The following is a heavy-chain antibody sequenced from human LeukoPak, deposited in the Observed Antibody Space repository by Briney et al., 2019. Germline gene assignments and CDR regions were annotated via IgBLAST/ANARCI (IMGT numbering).Heavy chain of an antibody. V-gene: IGHV3-30*03. CDR3: ARLSSPFDY. D-gene: IGHD2-15*01. CDR2: ISYDGSNK. Sequence: GGSLRLSCAASGFTFSSYGMHWVRKAPGKGLEWVAVISYDGSNKYYADSVKGRFTISRDNSKNTLYLQMNSLRAEDTAVYYCARLSSPFDYWGQGTLVTVSS. J-gene: IGHJ4*02. CDR1: GFTFSSYG.